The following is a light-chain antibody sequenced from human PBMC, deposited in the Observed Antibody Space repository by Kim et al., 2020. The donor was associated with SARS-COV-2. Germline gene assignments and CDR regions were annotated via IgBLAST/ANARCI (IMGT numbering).Light chain of an antibody. Sequence: QSVVTQPASVSGSPGQSITISCTGTSSDVGDYNYVSWYQQQPGKAPKLMIYDVTKRPSGVSNRFSGSKSSNTASLTISGLQTEDEADYYCSSYGGNFVLFGGGTQLTVL. J-gene: IGLJ2*01. V-gene: IGLV2-14*01. CDR3: SSYGGNFVL. CDR2: DVT. CDR1: SSDVGDYNY.